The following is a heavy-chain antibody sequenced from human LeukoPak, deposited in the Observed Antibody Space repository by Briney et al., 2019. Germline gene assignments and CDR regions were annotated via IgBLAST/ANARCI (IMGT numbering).Heavy chain of an antibody. CDR3: ARVRWGLFDY. Sequence: GGSQRLSCAASGFTFSSYEVNWVRQAPGKGLEWVSYISSSGSTIYYADSVKGRFTISRDNAKNSLYLQMNSLRAEDTAVYYCARVRWGLFDYWGQGTLVTVSS. J-gene: IGHJ4*02. D-gene: IGHD7-27*01. V-gene: IGHV3-48*03. CDR2: ISSSGSTI. CDR1: GFTFSSYE.